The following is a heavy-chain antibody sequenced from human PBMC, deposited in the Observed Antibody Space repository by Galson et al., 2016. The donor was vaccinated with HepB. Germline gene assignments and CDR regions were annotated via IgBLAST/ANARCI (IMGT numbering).Heavy chain of an antibody. CDR3: AKPSSGWANDAFDF. Sequence: SVKVSCKASGGTFTTYPITWVRQAPGQGPECLGRIIPPLGIPKYAQKCQGRLTITADKSTSTTYMELTSLRSEDTAVYYCAKPSSGWANDAFDFWGQGTMVTVSS. D-gene: IGHD6-19*01. V-gene: IGHV1-69*02. J-gene: IGHJ3*01. CDR2: IIPPLGIP. CDR1: GGTFTTYP.